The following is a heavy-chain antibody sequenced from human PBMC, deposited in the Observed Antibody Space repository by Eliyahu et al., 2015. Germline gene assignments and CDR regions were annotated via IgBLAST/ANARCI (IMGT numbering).Heavy chain of an antibody. Sequence: EVQLVESGGGLVQPGGSLRLXCAASGFXFXSXXMXWVRQAPGKGLEWVSAISGSGGSTYYXDSVKGRFTISRDNSKNTLYLQMNSLRAEDTAVYYCAKDTELLRGLGHYYGMDVWGQGTTVTVSS. CDR3: AKDTELLRGLGHYYGMDV. CDR1: GFXFXSXX. V-gene: IGHV3-23*04. D-gene: IGHD2-15*01. J-gene: IGHJ6*02. CDR2: ISGSGGST.